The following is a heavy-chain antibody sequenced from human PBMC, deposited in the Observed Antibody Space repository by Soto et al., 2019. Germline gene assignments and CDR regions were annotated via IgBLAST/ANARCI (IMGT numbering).Heavy chain of an antibody. CDR3: AREAGPVYEQLGTDHWYFDL. V-gene: IGHV1-24*01. Sequence: ASVKVSCKVSGYTLTELSMHWVRQAPGKGLEWMGGFDPEDGETIYAQKFQGRVTMTEDTSTDTAYMELSSLRSEDTAVYYCAREAGPVYEQLGTDHWYFDLWGRGTLVTVSS. CDR2: FDPEDGET. D-gene: IGHD6-6*01. CDR1: GYTLTELS. J-gene: IGHJ2*01.